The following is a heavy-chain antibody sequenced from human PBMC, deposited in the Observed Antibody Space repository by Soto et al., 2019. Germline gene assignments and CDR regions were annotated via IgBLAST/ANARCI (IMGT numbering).Heavy chain of an antibody. J-gene: IGHJ6*03. CDR1: GGSFSGYY. D-gene: IGHD6-6*01. V-gene: IGHV4-34*01. CDR2: INHSGST. CDR3: ARGAVGFRPYYYYYMDV. Sequence: QVQLQQWGAGLLKPSETLSLTCAVYGGSFSGYYWSWIRQPPGKGLEWIGEINHSGSTNYNPSLKSRVTISVDTSKNQFSLKLSSVTAADTAVYYCARGAVGFRPYYYYYMDVWGKGTTVTVSS.